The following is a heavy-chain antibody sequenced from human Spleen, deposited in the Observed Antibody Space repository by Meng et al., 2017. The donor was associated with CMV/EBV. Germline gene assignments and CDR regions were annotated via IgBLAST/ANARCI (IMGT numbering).Heavy chain of an antibody. CDR3: ARILLWFGEPSYGMDV. D-gene: IGHD3-10*01. CDR1: GFTVSSNY. J-gene: IGHJ6*02. CDR2: IHSGGST. V-gene: IGHV3-53*01. Sequence: GESLKISCAASGFTVSSNYLTWVRQAPGKGLEWVSVIHSGGSTYYADSVKGRFTISRDNSKNTLYLQMNSLRAEDTAVYYCARILLWFGEPSYGMDVWGQGTTVTVSS.